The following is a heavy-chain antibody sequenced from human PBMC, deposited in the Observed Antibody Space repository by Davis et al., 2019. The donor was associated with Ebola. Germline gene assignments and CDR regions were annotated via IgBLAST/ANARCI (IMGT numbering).Heavy chain of an antibody. Sequence: MPSETLSLTCVVYGGSFSGYYWSWIRQPPGKGLEWIGEINHSGGTNYNPSLKSRVTISVDTSKNQFSLKLSSVTAADTAVYYCARGRRYSYGPPRYWGQGTLVTVSS. D-gene: IGHD5-18*01. V-gene: IGHV4-34*01. CDR1: GGSFSGYY. CDR3: ARGRRYSYGPPRY. CDR2: INHSGGT. J-gene: IGHJ4*02.